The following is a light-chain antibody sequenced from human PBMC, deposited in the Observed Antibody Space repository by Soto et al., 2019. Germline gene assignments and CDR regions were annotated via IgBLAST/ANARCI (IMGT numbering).Light chain of an antibody. CDR2: GNR. V-gene: IGLV1-40*01. J-gene: IGLJ3*02. CDR3: AAWDDSLNGWV. Sequence: QTVVTQPPSVSGAPGQSVTISCTGSSSNIGAGYEVQWYQQLPGTAPKVLIFGNRNRTSGVPDRFSGSKSGTSASLAISGLQSEDEADYYCAAWDDSLNGWVFGGGTKLTVL. CDR1: SSNIGAGYE.